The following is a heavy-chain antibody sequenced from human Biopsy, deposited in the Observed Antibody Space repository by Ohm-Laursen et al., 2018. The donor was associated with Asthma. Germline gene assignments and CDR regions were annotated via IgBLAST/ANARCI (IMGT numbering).Heavy chain of an antibody. D-gene: IGHD6-19*01. V-gene: IGHV3-30-3*01. J-gene: IGHJ4*02. CDR3: AREGVAGTHIED. CDR1: GFAVSRDH. CDR2: ISYDGSSI. Sequence: SLRLSCSASGFAVSRDHMFWVRQAPGKGLEWVAVISYDGSSIYYADSVKGRFTISRDNSKNTLSLQMNSLTAEDTAAYYCAREGVAGTHIEDWGQGTLVTVSS.